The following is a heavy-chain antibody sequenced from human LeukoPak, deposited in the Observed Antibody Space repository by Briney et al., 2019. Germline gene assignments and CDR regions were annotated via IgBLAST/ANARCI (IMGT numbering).Heavy chain of an antibody. CDR3: ARLAIRGIDFSNPEFDP. CDR2: IIPIFGTA. Sequence: SVKVSCKASGGTFSSYAISWVRQAPGQGLEWMGGIIPIFGTANYAQKFQGRVTITADESTSTAYMELSSLRSEDTAVYYCARLAIRGIDFSNPEFDPWGQGTLVTVSS. CDR1: GGTFSSYA. J-gene: IGHJ5*02. D-gene: IGHD4-11*01. V-gene: IGHV1-69*13.